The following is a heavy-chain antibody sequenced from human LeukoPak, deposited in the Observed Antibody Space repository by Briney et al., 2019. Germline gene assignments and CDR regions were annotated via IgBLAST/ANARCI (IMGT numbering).Heavy chain of an antibody. D-gene: IGHD3-22*01. CDR2: ISGYNGNT. CDR1: GYTFTNYD. CDR3: ARDDVPYYYDSSGFPHFDY. Sequence: ASVKVSCKTSGYTFTNYDIYWVRQAPGQGLECMGWISGYNGNTNYAQKLQGRVTMTTDTSTSTAYMELRSLRSDDTAVYYCARDDVPYYYDSSGFPHFDYWGQGTLVTVSS. J-gene: IGHJ4*02. V-gene: IGHV1-18*01.